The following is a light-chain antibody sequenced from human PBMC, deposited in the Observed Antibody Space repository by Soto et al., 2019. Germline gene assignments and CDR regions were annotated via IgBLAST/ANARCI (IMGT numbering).Light chain of an antibody. V-gene: IGKV3-20*01. CDR2: GTS. Sequence: VLSQSPGRVSLSPGERATLSCRASQSVPSTYFAWYQQKPGQPPRLLISGTSNRATGIPDRFSGSGSGTDFTLTISRLEPEDFAVYYCQQYGSSPITFGQGTRLEIK. CDR3: QQYGSSPIT. CDR1: QSVPSTY. J-gene: IGKJ5*01.